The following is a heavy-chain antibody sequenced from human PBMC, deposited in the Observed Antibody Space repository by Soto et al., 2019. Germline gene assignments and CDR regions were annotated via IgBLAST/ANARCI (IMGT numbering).Heavy chain of an antibody. CDR3: ARDYSTATNYYYYYMDV. CDR2: INHSGST. V-gene: IGHV4-34*01. D-gene: IGHD4-4*01. J-gene: IGHJ6*03. CDR1: GGSFSVYY. Sequence: PSDTLSLTCAVYGGSFSVYYWSWIRQPPGKGLEWIGEINHSGSTNYNPSLKSRVTISVDTSKNQFSLKLSSVTAADTAVYYCARDYSTATNYYYYYMDVWGKGTTVTVSS.